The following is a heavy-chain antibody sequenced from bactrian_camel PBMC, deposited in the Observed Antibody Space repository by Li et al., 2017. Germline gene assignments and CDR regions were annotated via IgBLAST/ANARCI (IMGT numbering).Heavy chain of an antibody. CDR3: AGQRVLYCHGLFSY. V-gene: IGHV3S55*01. D-gene: IGHD2*01. CDR1: GYTYSSYC. J-gene: IGHJ6*01. CDR2: RNSDGST. Sequence: HVQLVESGGGSVTAGGSLRLSCAASGYTYSSYCMAWFRQAPGKEREEVAHRNSDGSTIYADSVKGRFTISPDNAKNTLYLQMNSLKPEDTAMYYCAGQRVLYCHGLFSYWGQGTQVTVS.